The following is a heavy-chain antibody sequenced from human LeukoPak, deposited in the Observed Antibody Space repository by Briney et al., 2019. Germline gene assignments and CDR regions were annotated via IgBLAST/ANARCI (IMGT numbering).Heavy chain of an antibody. J-gene: IGHJ4*02. CDR1: GGSISNSGYH. Sequence: PSETLSLTCIVSGGSISNSGYHWGWIRQPPGKGLEWIGSFVYTGSTYYSPSLKSRVTISGDTPKSQLSLKLNSLTAADTAVYFCARRYPGSGYSYDYWGQGALVTVSS. CDR3: ARRYPGSGYSYDY. D-gene: IGHD3-22*01. V-gene: IGHV4-39*01. CDR2: FVYTGST.